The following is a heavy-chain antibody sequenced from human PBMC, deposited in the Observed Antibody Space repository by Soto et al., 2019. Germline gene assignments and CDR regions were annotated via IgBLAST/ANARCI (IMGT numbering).Heavy chain of an antibody. CDR2: IYPGDSDT. Sequence: EVQLVQSGAEVKKPGESLKISCKGSGYSFTSYWIGWVRQMPGKGLEWMGIIYPGDSDTRYSPSFQGQVTISADKSISTASLQWSSLKASDTAMYYCARTSAAGKNYNGMDVWGQGTTVTVSS. CDR3: ARTSAAGKNYNGMDV. V-gene: IGHV5-51*01. CDR1: GYSFTSYW. D-gene: IGHD6-13*01. J-gene: IGHJ6*02.